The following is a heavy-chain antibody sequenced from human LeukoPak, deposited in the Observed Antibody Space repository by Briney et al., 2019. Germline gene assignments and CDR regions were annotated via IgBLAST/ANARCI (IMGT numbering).Heavy chain of an antibody. J-gene: IGHJ4*02. CDR1: GYTFTSYG. CDR2: ISAYNGNT. V-gene: IGHV1-18*01. D-gene: IGHD5-18*01. Sequence: ASVKVSCKASGYTFTSYGISWVRQAPGQGLEWMGRISAYNGNTNYAQKLQGRVTMTTDTSTSTAYMELRSLRSDDTAVYYCAVGYSYGYETFDYWAREPWSPSPQ. CDR3: AVGYSYGYETFDY.